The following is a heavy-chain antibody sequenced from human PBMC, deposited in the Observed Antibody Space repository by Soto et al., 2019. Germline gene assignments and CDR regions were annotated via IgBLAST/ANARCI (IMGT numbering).Heavy chain of an antibody. V-gene: IGHV3-23*01. CDR3: AKGGGRIAAAWYFDL. CDR2: ISGSGGST. CDR1: GFTFSSYA. D-gene: IGHD6-13*01. Sequence: GGSLRLSCAASGFTFSSYAMSWVRQAPGKGLEWVSAISGSGGSTYYADSVKGRFTISRDNSKNTLYLQMNSLRAEDTAVYSCAKGGGRIAAAWYFDLWGRGTLVTVSS. J-gene: IGHJ2*01.